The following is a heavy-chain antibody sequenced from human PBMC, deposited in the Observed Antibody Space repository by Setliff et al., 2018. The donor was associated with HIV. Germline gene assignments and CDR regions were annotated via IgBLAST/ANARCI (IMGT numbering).Heavy chain of an antibody. D-gene: IGHD2-2*01. J-gene: IGHJ2*01. CDR3: ARDKTYCNYSRCSRAGWYFDL. V-gene: IGHV4-59*11. CDR2: IYHSGNT. Sequence: PSETLSLTCTVSGGSISSHYWSWIRQPPGKGLEWIGSIYHSGNTHYNPSLKSRVTISVDTSKNQFSLKLSSVTAADTAVYYCARDKTYCNYSRCSRAGWYFDLWGRGTLVTVSS. CDR1: GGSISSHY.